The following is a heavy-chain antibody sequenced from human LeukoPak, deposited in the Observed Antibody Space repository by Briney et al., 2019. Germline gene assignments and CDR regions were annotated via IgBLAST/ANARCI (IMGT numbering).Heavy chain of an antibody. J-gene: IGHJ5*02. CDR3: ARGGASAAARRFYP. CDR1: GYTFTNYD. CDR2: MNPNSGNT. Sequence: ASVKVSCKASGYTFTNYDINWVRQATAQGLEWMGCMNPNSGNTGYAQRFQGRVTITSNTSISTAYMELGSLRSEDTAVYCCARGGASAAARRFYPWGQGTLVTVSS. D-gene: IGHD6-13*01. V-gene: IGHV1-8*01.